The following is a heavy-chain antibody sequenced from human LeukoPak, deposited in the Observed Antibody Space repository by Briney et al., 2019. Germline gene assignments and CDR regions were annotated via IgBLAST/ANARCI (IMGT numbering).Heavy chain of an antibody. J-gene: IGHJ3*02. CDR2: IKQDGSEI. CDR3: VRGGSGIQENSFDI. CDR1: GFTMRNHW. V-gene: IGHV3-7*03. Sequence: QSGGSLRLSCAASGFTMRNHWMSWVRQAPGKGLEWVADIKQDGSEIHYVDSVKGRFTISRDNAKNSLYLQMNSLRVEDTAVYSCVRGGSGIQENSFDIWGQGTLVTVSS. D-gene: IGHD2/OR15-2a*01.